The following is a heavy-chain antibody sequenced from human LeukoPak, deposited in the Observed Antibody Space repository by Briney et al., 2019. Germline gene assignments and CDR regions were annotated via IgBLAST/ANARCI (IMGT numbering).Heavy chain of an antibody. D-gene: IGHD3-3*01. CDR2: ISSSSSYI. CDR3: ARDSYDFWSGQNWFDP. Sequence: GGSLRLSCAASGFTFSSYSMNWVRQAPGKGLEWVSSISSSSSYIYYADSVKGRFTISRDNAKNSLYLQMNSLRAEDTAVYYSARDSYDFWSGQNWFDPWGQGTLVTVSS. CDR1: GFTFSSYS. J-gene: IGHJ5*02. V-gene: IGHV3-21*01.